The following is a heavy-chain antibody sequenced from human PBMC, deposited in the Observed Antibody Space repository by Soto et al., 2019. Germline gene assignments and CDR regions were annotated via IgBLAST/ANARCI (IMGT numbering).Heavy chain of an antibody. D-gene: IGHD3-22*01. V-gene: IGHV4-30-4*01. CDR2: IYHSGST. CDR1: GASVTSDDYY. J-gene: IGHJ4*02. Sequence: SETLSLTCAVSGASVTSDDYYWSWIRQPPGKGLEWIGYIYHSGSTYYNPSLKSRISISIDTSQNQFSLKLTSLTAADTAVYYCARDPIFYYASSGYGGSYFDYWGQGSRVTVSS. CDR3: ARDPIFYYASSGYGGSYFDY.